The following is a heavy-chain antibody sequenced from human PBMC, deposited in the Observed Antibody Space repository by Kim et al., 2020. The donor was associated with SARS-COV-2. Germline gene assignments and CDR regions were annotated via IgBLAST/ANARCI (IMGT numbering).Heavy chain of an antibody. V-gene: IGHV1-69*13. D-gene: IGHD1-26*01. CDR1: GGTFSSYA. Sequence: SVKVSCKASGGTFSSYAISWVRQAPGQGLEWMGGIIPIFGTANYAQKFQGRVTITADESTSTAYMELSSLRSEDTAVYYCARGEGPEGSPKYYYYYGMDVWGQGTTVTVSS. CDR3: ARGEGPEGSPKYYYYYGMDV. J-gene: IGHJ6*02. CDR2: IIPIFGTA.